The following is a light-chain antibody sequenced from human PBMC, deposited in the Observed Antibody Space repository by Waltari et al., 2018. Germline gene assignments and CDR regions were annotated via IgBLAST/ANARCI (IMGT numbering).Light chain of an antibody. J-gene: IGLJ1*01. V-gene: IGLV2-8*01. CDR2: EVS. CDR1: SRDVGGYNY. CDR3: SSYAGSNNFDV. Sequence: QSALTQPPSASGSPGQSVTISCPGTSRDVGGYNYVPWYQQHPGKAPKLMIYEVSTRPSGVPGRFSGSKSGNTASLTVSGLQAEDEADYYCSSYAGSNNFDVFGTGTKVTVL.